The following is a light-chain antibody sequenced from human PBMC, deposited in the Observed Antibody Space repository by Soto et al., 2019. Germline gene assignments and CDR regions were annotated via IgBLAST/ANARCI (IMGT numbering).Light chain of an antibody. CDR1: HSVDSR. CDR3: QHYTNWPLT. V-gene: IGKV3-15*01. J-gene: IGKJ4*01. CDR2: DAS. Sequence: EIVMTQSPATLSVSPGDRATLSCRASHSVDSRLAWYQEKPGQAPRLLIYDASTTATGLPARFSGSGSGTEFTLTISSLQSEDFAVYYCQHYTNWPLTFGGGTKVEIK.